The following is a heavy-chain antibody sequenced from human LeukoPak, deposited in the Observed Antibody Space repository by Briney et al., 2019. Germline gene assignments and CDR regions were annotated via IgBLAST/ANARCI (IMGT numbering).Heavy chain of an antibody. J-gene: IGHJ6*04. D-gene: IGHD3-3*01. Sequence: ASVKVSCKASGYTFTGCYMHWVRQAPGQGLEWMGWINPNSGGTNYAQKFQGRVTMTRDTSISTAYMELSRLRSDDTAVYYCARGGGITIFGVVKEALRPPMDVWGKGTTVTVSS. CDR3: ARGGGITIFGVVKEALRPPMDV. CDR2: INPNSGGT. V-gene: IGHV1-2*02. CDR1: GYTFTGCY.